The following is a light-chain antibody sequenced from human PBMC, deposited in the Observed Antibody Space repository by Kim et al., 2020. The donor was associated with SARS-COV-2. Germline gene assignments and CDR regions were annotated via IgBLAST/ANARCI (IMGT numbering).Light chain of an antibody. CDR3: QQSYHTPLT. CDR1: QSVSNY. Sequence: ASVGDRVTITCRTSQSVSNYLNWYQHKPGKAPKFLIYAASNLQSGVPSRFSGSGSGTDFTLTISNLQPEDFATYDCQQSYHTPLTFGGGTKVDIK. CDR2: AAS. V-gene: IGKV1-39*01. J-gene: IGKJ4*01.